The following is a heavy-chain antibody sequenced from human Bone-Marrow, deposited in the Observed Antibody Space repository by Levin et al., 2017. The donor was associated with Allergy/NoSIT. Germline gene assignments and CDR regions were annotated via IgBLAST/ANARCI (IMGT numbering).Heavy chain of an antibody. V-gene: IGHV4-59*08. CDR3: ARFFSSYHTGGYYQPNSFDY. Sequence: SETLSLTCTVSGDSINNYFWSWIRQPPGKGLEWIGYISRSGSTRYNPSLRSRLSISLDTSKNHFSLNLNSVTAADTAVYYFARFFSSYHTGGYYQPNSFDYWGQGTLVTVSS. J-gene: IGHJ4*02. D-gene: IGHD3-22*01. CDR1: GDSINNYF. CDR2: ISRSGST.